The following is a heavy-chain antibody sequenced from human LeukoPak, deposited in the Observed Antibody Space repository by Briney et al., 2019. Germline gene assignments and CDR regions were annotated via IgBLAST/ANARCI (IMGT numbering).Heavy chain of an antibody. D-gene: IGHD6-13*01. Sequence: PSETLSLTCAVYGGSFSGYYWSWIRQPPGKGLEWIGSIYYSGSTYYNPSLKSRVTISVDTSKNQFSLKLSSVTAADTAVYYCASSSSAILFDYWGQGTLVTVSS. CDR3: ASSSSAILFDY. V-gene: IGHV4-34*01. CDR1: GGSFSGYY. CDR2: IYYSGST. J-gene: IGHJ4*02.